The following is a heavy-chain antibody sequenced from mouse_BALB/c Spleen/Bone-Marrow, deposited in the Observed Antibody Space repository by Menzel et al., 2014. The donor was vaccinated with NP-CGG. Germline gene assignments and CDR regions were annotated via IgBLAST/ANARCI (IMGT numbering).Heavy chain of an antibody. J-gene: IGHJ4*01. CDR1: GDSITSGY. V-gene: IGHV3-8*02. CDR3: ARGGGSSYNYAMDY. Sequence: EVKLVESGPSLVKSSQTLSLTCSVTGDSITSGYWNWIRKFPGNKLEYMGYISYSGSTYYNPSLKSRISITRDTSKNXYYLQLNSVNTEDTATYYCARGGGSSYNYAMDYWGQGTSVTVSS. D-gene: IGHD1-1*01. CDR2: ISYSGST.